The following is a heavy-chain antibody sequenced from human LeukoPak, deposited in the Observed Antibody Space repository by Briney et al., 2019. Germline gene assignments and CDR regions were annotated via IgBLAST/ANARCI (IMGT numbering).Heavy chain of an antibody. CDR1: GYTFTSYY. D-gene: IGHD5-18*01. V-gene: IGHV1-2*06. J-gene: IGHJ4*02. CDR2: INPTSGGT. Sequence: ASVKVSCKASGYTFTSYYMHWVRQAPEQGLEWMGRINPTSGGTNYAQKFQGRVTMTRDTSISTAYMELSRLRSDDTAVYYCARGARVDTAMADLDYWGQGSLVTVSS. CDR3: ARGARVDTAMADLDY.